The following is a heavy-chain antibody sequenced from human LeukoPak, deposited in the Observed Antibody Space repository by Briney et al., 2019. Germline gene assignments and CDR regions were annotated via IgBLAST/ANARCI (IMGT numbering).Heavy chain of an antibody. CDR2: IWYDGSNK. CDR1: GFTFSSYG. D-gene: IGHD3-22*01. V-gene: IGHV3-33*01. J-gene: IGHJ4*02. CDR3: ARERGYYYDSSALDY. Sequence: GGSLRLSCAASGFTFSSYGMHWVRQAPGKGLEWVAVIWYDGSNKYYADSVKGRFTISRDNSKNTLYLQMNSLRAEDTAVYYCARERGYYYDSSALDYWAQGTLVTVSS.